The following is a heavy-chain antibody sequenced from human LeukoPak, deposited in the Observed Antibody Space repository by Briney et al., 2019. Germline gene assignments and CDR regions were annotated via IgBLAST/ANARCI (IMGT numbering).Heavy chain of an antibody. CDR2: IYDSGST. CDR3: ARGSGGWAQFDY. V-gene: IGHV4-59*12. J-gene: IGHJ4*02. D-gene: IGHD6-19*01. CDR1: GDSISSYY. Sequence: SETLSLTCTVSGDSISSYYWSWIRQPPGKGLEWIGYIYDSGSTNYNPSLKSRVTISVDTSKNQFSLKVISVTAADTAVYYCARGSGGWAQFDYWGQGTPVTVSS.